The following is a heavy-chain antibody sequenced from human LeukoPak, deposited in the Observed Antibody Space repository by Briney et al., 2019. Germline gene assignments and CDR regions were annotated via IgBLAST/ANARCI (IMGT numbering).Heavy chain of an antibody. D-gene: IGHD4-17*01. CDR3: ARETVITEYHGMDV. J-gene: IGHJ6*02. Sequence: SETLSLTCTVSGGSITNYYWNWIRQPAGKGLEWIGHIYVSGSTEYNPSLKSRVTMSIDTSKDQFSLKLRSVTAADTAVHYCARETVITEYHGMDVWGQGTTVTISS. CDR1: GGSITNYY. V-gene: IGHV4-4*07. CDR2: IYVSGST.